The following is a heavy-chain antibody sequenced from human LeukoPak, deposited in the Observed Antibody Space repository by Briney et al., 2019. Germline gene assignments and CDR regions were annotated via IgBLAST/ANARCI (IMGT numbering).Heavy chain of an antibody. CDR1: GFTVSSNY. J-gene: IGHJ6*03. Sequence: GGSLRLSRAASGFTVSSNYISWVRQAPGKGLEWVSVIYSGGSTYYADSVKGRFTISRDNSKNTLYLQMNSLRAEDTAVYYCAGHSSSWGPSYYYYYMDVWGKGTTVTISS. CDR3: AGHSSSWGPSYYYYYMDV. D-gene: IGHD6-13*01. V-gene: IGHV3-53*01. CDR2: IYSGGST.